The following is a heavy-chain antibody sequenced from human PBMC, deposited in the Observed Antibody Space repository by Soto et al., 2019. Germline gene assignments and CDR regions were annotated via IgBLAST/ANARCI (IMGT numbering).Heavy chain of an antibody. CDR3: ATERHHYDSSGNHLGVESAY. V-gene: IGHV3-48*03. CDR2: IDSSGSTI. D-gene: IGHD3-22*01. Sequence: VQLVESGGALVQPGGSLGLSCTPSDFTFSVYGMNGLRQPPGKGLEGRSYIDSSGSTIYYADSVKGRFTISRDNAKKSVYLQMNSLRAEDTAVYYCATERHHYDSSGNHLGVESAYWGQGTLVTVSS. J-gene: IGHJ4*02. CDR1: DFTFSVYG.